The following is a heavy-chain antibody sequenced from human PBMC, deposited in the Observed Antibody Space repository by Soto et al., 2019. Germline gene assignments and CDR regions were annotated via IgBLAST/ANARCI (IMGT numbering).Heavy chain of an antibody. CDR3: ARDRAYYYDSSGFPYY. CDR2: ISSSSSYI. Sequence: PGGSLRHSCAASGFTFSSYSMNWVRQAPGKGLEWVSSISSSSSYIYYADSVKGRFTISRDNAKNSLYLQMNSLRAEDTAVYYYARDRAYYYDSSGFPYYWGQGTLVTVSS. CDR1: GFTFSSYS. V-gene: IGHV3-21*01. J-gene: IGHJ4*02. D-gene: IGHD3-22*01.